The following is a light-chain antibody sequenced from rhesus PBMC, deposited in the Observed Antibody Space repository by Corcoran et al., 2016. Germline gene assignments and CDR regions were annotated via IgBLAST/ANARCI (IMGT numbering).Light chain of an antibody. J-gene: IGKJ1*01. CDR2: WAS. Sequence: DIVMTQSPDSLAVSLGERVTINCKSSQSVVYSTNNKNSLAWYQQKPGQAPKLLISWASPRETRVPNGFSGRGSGTGFTLTSRILHAEDLALYFCQPFYSAHWSFSQWPKVTIK. CDR1: QSVVYSTNNKNS. CDR3: QPFYSAHWS. V-gene: IGKV4-1*01.